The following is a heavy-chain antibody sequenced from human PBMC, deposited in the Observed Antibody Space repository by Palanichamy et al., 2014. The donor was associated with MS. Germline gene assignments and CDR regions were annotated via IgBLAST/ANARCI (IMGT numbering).Heavy chain of an antibody. D-gene: IGHD6-19*01. V-gene: IGHV4-39*01. CDR1: GGSISSSSYY. J-gene: IGHJ4*02. Sequence: QLQLQESGPGLVKPSETLSLTCTVSGGSISSSSYYWGWIRQPPREGAWSGLGVSIIVGAPTTNRTLKSRVTISVDTSKNQFSLNLRSVTAADTAVYYCARSSLNGWYLGGWGVFDCWGQGTLVTVSS. CDR3: ARSSLNGWYLGGWGVFDC. CDR2: SIIVGAP.